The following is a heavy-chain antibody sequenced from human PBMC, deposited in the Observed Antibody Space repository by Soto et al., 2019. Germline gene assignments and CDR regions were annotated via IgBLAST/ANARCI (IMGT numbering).Heavy chain of an antibody. CDR1: GDSVSSESAS. V-gene: IGHV6-1*01. CDR2: TYFRSRWYV. Sequence: SQTLSLTRVISGDSVSSESASWYWVRQSPSRGLEWLGRTYFRSRWYVDFAESMESRMSIEPGTADNQFYRQVKSVTPEDAGIFYCARGGWGIAPHFYFDTRGQKSPVTVSA. J-gene: IGHJ5*02. CDR3: ARGGWGIAPHFYFDT. D-gene: IGHD6-13*01.